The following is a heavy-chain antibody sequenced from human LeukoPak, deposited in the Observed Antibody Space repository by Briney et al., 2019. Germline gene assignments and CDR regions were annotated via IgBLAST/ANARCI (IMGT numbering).Heavy chain of an antibody. CDR1: GFTFSSYG. CDR2: ISGSGGST. J-gene: IGHJ4*02. D-gene: IGHD2-8*01. Sequence: GGSLRLSCAASGFTFSSYGMHWVRQAPGKGLEWVSAISGSGGSTYYADSVKGRFTISRDNSKNTLYLQMNSLRAEDTAVYYCAKFWRNRVCYITHWGQGTLVTVSS. CDR3: AKFWRNRVCYITH. V-gene: IGHV3-23*01.